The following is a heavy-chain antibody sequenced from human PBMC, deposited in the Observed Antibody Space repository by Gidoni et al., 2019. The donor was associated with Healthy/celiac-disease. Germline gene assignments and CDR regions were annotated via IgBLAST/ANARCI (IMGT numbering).Heavy chain of an antibody. CDR2: INNSGST. D-gene: IGHD2-2*01. V-gene: IGHV4-34*01. CDR1: GGSFSGYY. Sequence: QVQLQQWGAGLLKPSETLSLTCAVYGGSFSGYYWSWIRQPPGKGLEWIGEINNSGSTNYNPSLKSRVTISVDTSKNQFSLKLSSVTAADTAVYYGARVPEFDCSSTSCPTRRPGVLDYWGQGTLVTVSS. J-gene: IGHJ4*02. CDR3: ARVPEFDCSSTSCPTRRPGVLDY.